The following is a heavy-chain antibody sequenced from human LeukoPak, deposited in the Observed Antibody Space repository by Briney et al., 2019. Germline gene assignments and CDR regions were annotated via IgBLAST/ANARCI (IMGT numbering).Heavy chain of an antibody. CDR3: ARALGSYSSGWYQGPDFDY. J-gene: IGHJ4*02. V-gene: IGHV1-2*02. CDR2: INPNSGGT. D-gene: IGHD6-19*01. CDR1: GYTFTSYY. Sequence: GASVKVSCKASGYTFTSYYMHWVRQAPGQGLEWMGWINPNSGGTNYAQKFQGRVTMTRDTSISTAYMELSRLRSDDTAVYYCARALGSYSSGWYQGPDFDYWGQGTLVTVSS.